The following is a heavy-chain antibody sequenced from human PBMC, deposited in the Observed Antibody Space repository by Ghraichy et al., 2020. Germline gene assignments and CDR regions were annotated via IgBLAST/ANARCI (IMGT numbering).Heavy chain of an antibody. CDR1: GFTFSSYS. CDR3: ARDGVAAAGRGDY. J-gene: IGHJ4*02. CDR2: ISSSSSYI. V-gene: IGHV3-21*01. Sequence: GGSLRLSCAASGFTFSSYSMNWVRQAPGKGLEWVSSISSSSSYIYYADSVKGRITISRDNAKNSLYLQMNSLGAEDTAVYYCARDGVAAAGRGDYWGQGTLVTVSS. D-gene: IGHD6-13*01.